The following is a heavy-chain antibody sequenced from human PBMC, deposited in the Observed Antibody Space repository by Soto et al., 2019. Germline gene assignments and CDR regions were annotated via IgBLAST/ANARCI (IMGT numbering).Heavy chain of an antibody. Sequence: GGSLGLSCAASGFTLSTYAMSWVRQPPGKGLEWVSGVSGSGGRTNHADSVKGRFTISRDNAKNSLYLQMISLRAEDTAVYYCARGDYYDTSGPFSDAFDIWGQGTMVTVSS. D-gene: IGHD3-22*01. J-gene: IGHJ3*02. CDR2: VSGSGGRT. V-gene: IGHV3-23*01. CDR3: ARGDYYDTSGPFSDAFDI. CDR1: GFTLSTYA.